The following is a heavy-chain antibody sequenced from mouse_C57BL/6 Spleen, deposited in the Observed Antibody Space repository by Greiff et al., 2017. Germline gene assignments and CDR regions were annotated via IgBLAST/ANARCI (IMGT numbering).Heavy chain of an antibody. Sequence: QVQLQQPGAELVKPGASVKLSCKASGYTFTSYWMHWVKQRPGQGLEWIGMIHPNSGSTNYNEKFKRKATLTVDKSSSTAYMQLSSLTSEDSAVYYCAREGGDYDWYFDVWGTGTTVTVSS. D-gene: IGHD2-4*01. J-gene: IGHJ1*03. CDR2: IHPNSGST. CDR3: AREGGDYDWYFDV. V-gene: IGHV1-64*01. CDR1: GYTFTSYW.